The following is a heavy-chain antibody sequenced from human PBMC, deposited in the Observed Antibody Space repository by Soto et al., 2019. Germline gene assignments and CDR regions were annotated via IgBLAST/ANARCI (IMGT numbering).Heavy chain of an antibody. V-gene: IGHV1-69*13. J-gene: IGHJ5*02. D-gene: IGHD6-13*01. CDR3: ARGIAAAGPSWRNDH. CDR2: IIPIFGTA. CDR1: GGTFSSYA. Sequence: SVKVSCKASGGTFSSYAMSWVRQAPGQGLEWMGGIIPIFGTANYAQKFQGRVTITADESTSTAYMELSSLRSEDTAVYYCARGIAAAGPSWRNDHWGQGTLVTVSS.